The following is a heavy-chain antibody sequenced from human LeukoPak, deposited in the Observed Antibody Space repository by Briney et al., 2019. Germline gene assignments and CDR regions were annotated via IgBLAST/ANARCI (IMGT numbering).Heavy chain of an antibody. CDR3: ARADSTFDY. V-gene: IGHV1-46*01. J-gene: IGHJ4*02. D-gene: IGHD6-13*01. CDR1: GYTFTSYY. CDR2: ITPTGGST. Sequence: ASVKVSCKASGYTFTSYYLHWVRQAPGQGXEWMGIITPTGGSTSYAQKFQGRVTMTRDTSMSTVDMDLSSLRAYDTAGDYGARADSTFDYWGQGTLVTVSS.